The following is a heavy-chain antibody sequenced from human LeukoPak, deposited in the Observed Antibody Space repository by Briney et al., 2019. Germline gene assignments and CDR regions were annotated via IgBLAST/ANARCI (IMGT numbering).Heavy chain of an antibody. CDR3: ARDGGRSGSYWRYYYMDL. Sequence: GTLTLSCAASGFTFSRYSMNWVRQAPEKGLEWVSSISISSNYIYYTDSAKGRFTISRDNAKNSLYLHMNSLRAEDTAVYYCARDGGRSGSYWRYYYMDLWGKGTTVTVPS. J-gene: IGHJ6*03. D-gene: IGHD3-10*01. V-gene: IGHV3-21*04. CDR2: ISISSNYI. CDR1: GFTFSRYS.